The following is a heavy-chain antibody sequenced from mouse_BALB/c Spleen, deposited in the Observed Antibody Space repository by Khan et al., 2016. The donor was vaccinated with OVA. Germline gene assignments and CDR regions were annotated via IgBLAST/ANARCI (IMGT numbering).Heavy chain of an antibody. CDR1: GYSITSGYG. V-gene: IGHV3-2*02. D-gene: IGHD1-2*01. CDR2: ISYSSST. CDR3: ARTARIKY. Sequence: EVKLEVSGPGLVKPSQSLSLTCTVTGYSITSGYGWNWIRQFPGNKLEWMGYISYSSSTNYNPSLKSRISITRDTSTNKSFLQLNSVTTEDTATYDCARTARIKYWGQGTTLTVSA. J-gene: IGHJ2*01.